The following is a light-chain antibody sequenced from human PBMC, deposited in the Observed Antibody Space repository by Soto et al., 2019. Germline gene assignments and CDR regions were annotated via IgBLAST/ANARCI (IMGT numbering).Light chain of an antibody. CDR3: SSYTSSSTDYV. V-gene: IGLV2-14*01. CDR1: SSDVGSYHY. Sequence: QSVLTQPASVSGSPGQSITISCTGTSSDVGSYHYVSWFQQHPGKAPKLIIFEVSDRPSGVSTRFSGSKSGDTASLTISGLQAEDEADYYCSSYTSSSTDYVFGTGTKVTVL. J-gene: IGLJ1*01. CDR2: EVS.